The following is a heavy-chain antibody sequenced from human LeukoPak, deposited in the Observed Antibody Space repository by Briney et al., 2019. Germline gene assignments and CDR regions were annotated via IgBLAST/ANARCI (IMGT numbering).Heavy chain of an antibody. CDR3: AKDRVASILHSSGWFESFDY. Sequence: SGGSLRLSCAGSGFTFSHYSMNWVRQAPGKGLEWVASFGSDLSFRSVADSLKGRFTISRDNAENSIYLHMNSLRAEDTAVYYCAKDRVASILHSSGWFESFDYWGQGTLVTVSS. J-gene: IGHJ4*02. CDR1: GFTFSHYS. D-gene: IGHD6-19*01. CDR2: FGSDLSFR. V-gene: IGHV3-21*04.